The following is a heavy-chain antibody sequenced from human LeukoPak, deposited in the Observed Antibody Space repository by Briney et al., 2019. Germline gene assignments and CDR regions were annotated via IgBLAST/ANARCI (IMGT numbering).Heavy chain of an antibody. CDR2: VNSDGSST. Sequence: GGSPRLSCAASGFTFSNYWMHWVRQAPGKGLVWVSRVNSDGSSTTYADSVKGRFTISRDNAKNTLYLQMNSLRAEDTALYYCTAIEASGRRKFDYWGRGTLVTVSS. D-gene: IGHD6-13*01. J-gene: IGHJ4*02. V-gene: IGHV3-74*01. CDR1: GFTFSNYW. CDR3: TAIEASGRRKFDY.